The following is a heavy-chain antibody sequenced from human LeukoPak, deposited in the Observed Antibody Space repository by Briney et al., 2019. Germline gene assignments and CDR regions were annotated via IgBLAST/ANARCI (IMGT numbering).Heavy chain of an antibody. D-gene: IGHD1-26*01. J-gene: IGHJ4*02. V-gene: IGHV3-30*18. Sequence: PGGSLRLSCAASGFTFSSYGIHWVRQAPGKGLEWVAVISNDGSNKYYADSVKGRFTISRDNSKNTLYLQMNSLRAEDMAVYYCAKETGRWELEWGQGTLVTVSS. CDR2: ISNDGSNK. CDR1: GFTFSSYG. CDR3: AKETGRWELE.